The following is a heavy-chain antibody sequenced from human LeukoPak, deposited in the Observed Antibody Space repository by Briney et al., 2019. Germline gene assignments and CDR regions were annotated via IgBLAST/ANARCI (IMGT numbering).Heavy chain of an antibody. Sequence: SETLSLTCTVSGYSISSGYYWGWVRQPPEKGLEWIGEIYHSGSTNYNPSLKSRVTISIDKSKNQFSLNLSSVTAADTAVYYCARGSHWNQLHYFDYWGQGTLVTVSS. CDR2: IYHSGST. CDR1: GYSISSGYY. CDR3: ARGSHWNQLHYFDY. D-gene: IGHD1-1*01. V-gene: IGHV4-38-2*02. J-gene: IGHJ4*02.